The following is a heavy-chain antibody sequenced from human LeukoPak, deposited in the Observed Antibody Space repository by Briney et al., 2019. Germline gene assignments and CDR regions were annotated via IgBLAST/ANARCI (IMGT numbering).Heavy chain of an antibody. D-gene: IGHD6-19*01. J-gene: IGHJ1*01. CDR1: GFTFSNYW. Sequence: PGGSLRLSCAASGFTFSNYWMHWVRQAPGKGLEWIGYISYSGDTKYNPSLKSRLSMSVDTSKNQCSLMLTSVTAADTAVYYCARGSGWYPHWGQGTLVTVSS. CDR2: ISYSGDT. V-gene: IGHV4-59*01. CDR3: ARGSGWYPH.